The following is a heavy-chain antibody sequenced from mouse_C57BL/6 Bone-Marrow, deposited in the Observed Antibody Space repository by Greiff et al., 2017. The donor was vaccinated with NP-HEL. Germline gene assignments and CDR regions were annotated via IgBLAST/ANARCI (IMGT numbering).Heavy chain of an antibody. D-gene: IGHD2-10*01. J-gene: IGHJ3*01. CDR3: TTAYYGNSWFAY. V-gene: IGHV14-4*01. CDR1: GFNIKDDY. Sequence: VQLKQSGAELVRPGASVKLSCTASGFNIKDDYMHWVKQRPEQGLEWIGWIDPENGDTEYASKFQGKATITADTSSNTAYLQLSSLTSEDTAVYYCTTAYYGNSWFAYWGQGTLVTVSA. CDR2: IDPENGDT.